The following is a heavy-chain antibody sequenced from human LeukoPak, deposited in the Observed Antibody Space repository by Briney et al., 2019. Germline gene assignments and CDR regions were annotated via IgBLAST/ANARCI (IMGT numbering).Heavy chain of an antibody. CDR3: AKAYSDSSGYSYYFDY. D-gene: IGHD3-22*01. V-gene: IGHV3-21*01. Sequence: GGSLRLSCAASGFPFSAYSMNWVRQAPGKGLEWVSSISGSSSYMFHADSVKGRFTISRDNAKNSLYLQMNSLRAEDTAVYYCAKAYSDSSGYSYYFDYWGQGTLVTVSS. CDR2: ISGSSSYM. J-gene: IGHJ4*02. CDR1: GFPFSAYS.